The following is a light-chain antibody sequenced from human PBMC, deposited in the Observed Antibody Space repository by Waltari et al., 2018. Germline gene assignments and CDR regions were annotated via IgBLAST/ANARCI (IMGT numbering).Light chain of an antibody. CDR3: SSYTSRNTLL. CDR2: DVN. Sequence: QSALTQPASVSGSPGQSITISCTGTSSDVGGYDYVSWYQQHPNKAPRLLIYDVNNRASGVSDRSSGSKSGNTASLTISGLQAEDEADYYCSSYTSRNTLLFGGGTKVTAL. CDR1: SSDVGGYDY. V-gene: IGLV2-14*03. J-gene: IGLJ2*01.